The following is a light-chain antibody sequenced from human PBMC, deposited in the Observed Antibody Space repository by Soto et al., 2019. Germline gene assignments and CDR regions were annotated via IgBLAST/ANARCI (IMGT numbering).Light chain of an antibody. CDR1: QSINKY. CDR2: AAS. V-gene: IGKV1-39*01. J-gene: IGKJ4*01. CDR3: QQSYGSPT. Sequence: DIQMTQSPSSLSASVGDRVTITCRASQSINKYLNWYQQRPGEAPELLMYAASSLQSGVPSRFSGSGSGTYFTLTITSLQTEDFATYYCQQSYGSPTFGGGTKLEI.